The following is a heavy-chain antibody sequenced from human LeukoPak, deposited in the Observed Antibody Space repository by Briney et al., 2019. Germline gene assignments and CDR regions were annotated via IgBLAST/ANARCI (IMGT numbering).Heavy chain of an antibody. D-gene: IGHD6-6*01. V-gene: IGHV1-69*05. J-gene: IGHJ6*03. CDR1: GGTFSSYA. CDR2: IIPIFGTA. CDR3: ARALSSSKLNYYYYYYMDV. Sequence: SVKVSCKASGGTFSSYAISWVRQAPGQGLEWMGGIIPIFGTANYAQKLQGRVTMTTDTSTSTAYMELRSLRSDDTAVYYCARALSSSKLNYYYYYYMDVWGKGTTVTVSS.